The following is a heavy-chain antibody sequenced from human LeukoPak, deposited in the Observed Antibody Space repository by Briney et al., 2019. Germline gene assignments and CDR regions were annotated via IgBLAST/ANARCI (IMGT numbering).Heavy chain of an antibody. V-gene: IGHV3-30*18. J-gene: IGHJ4*02. Sequence: GGSLRLSCAASGFTFSSYGMHWVRQAPGKGLEWVAVISYDGSNKYYADSVKGRFTISRDNSKNTLYLQMNSLRAEDTAVYYCAKSVDYGGNPDYWGQGTLVTVSS. CDR1: GFTFSSYG. CDR2: ISYDGSNK. CDR3: AKSVDYGGNPDY. D-gene: IGHD4-23*01.